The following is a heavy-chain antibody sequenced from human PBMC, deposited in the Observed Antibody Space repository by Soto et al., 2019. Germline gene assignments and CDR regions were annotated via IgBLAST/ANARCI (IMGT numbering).Heavy chain of an antibody. V-gene: IGHV3-23*01. D-gene: IGHD7-27*01. CDR1: GFTFSNYA. CDR2: MSGSGDSI. J-gene: IGHJ4*02. Sequence: DVQVLESGGALVQPGESLRLSCAASGFTFSNYAMTWVRQAPGKGLESVSTMSGSGDSIYYADSVKGRFTISRDNSKNTLYLQMNSLRADDWAVYYCATGRQMGYWGQGTLVIVSS. CDR3: ATGRQMGY.